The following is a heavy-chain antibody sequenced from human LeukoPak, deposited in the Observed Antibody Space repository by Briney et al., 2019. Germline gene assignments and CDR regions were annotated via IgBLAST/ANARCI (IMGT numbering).Heavy chain of an antibody. CDR3: AKDKEYSGFGPILSGYYYGMDV. CDR2: ISWDGGST. Sequence: GESLRLPCAASGFTFDDYAMHWVRQAPGKGLEWVSLISWDGGSTYYADSVKGRFTISRDNSRHTLYLQMNSLGAEDTALYYCAKDKEYSGFGPILSGYYYGMDVWGKGTTVTVSS. J-gene: IGHJ6*04. V-gene: IGHV3-43D*04. D-gene: IGHD5-12*01. CDR1: GFTFDDYA.